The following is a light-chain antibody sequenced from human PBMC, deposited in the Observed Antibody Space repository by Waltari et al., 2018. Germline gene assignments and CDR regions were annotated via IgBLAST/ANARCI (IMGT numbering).Light chain of an antibody. V-gene: IGLV2-14*01. CDR1: SSDVGGYKY. CDR2: DVS. Sequence: QSALTQPASVSGSPGQSITISCTGTSSDVGGYKYVSWYQQHPGKAPKLMIYDVSNRPSGVANRVSGSKAGNTASLTISGLQAEDEADYYCSSYTSSSVVVGGGTKLPVL. CDR3: SSYTSSSVV. J-gene: IGLJ2*01.